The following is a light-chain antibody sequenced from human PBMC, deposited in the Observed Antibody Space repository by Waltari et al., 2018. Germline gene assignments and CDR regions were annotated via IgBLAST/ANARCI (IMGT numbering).Light chain of an antibody. CDR1: QSVLYSSNNKNY. J-gene: IGKJ4*01. CDR2: WAS. CDR3: QQYYRIPLS. V-gene: IGKV4-1*01. Sequence: DIVVTQSPEVLSVSLGERATINCKSSQSVLYSSNNKNYVAWFQQKPGQRPRLVIYWASTRESGVPDRFSGSGSGTDFSLTIANLQAEDVAVYYCQQYYRIPLSFGGGTKVEIK.